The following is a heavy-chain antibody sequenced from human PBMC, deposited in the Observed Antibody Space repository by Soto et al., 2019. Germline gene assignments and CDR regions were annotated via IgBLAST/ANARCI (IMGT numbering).Heavy chain of an antibody. CDR2: IGTAGDS. CDR1: GFTFSSYD. D-gene: IGHD6-19*01. J-gene: IGHJ4*02. V-gene: IGHV3-13*01. Sequence: EVQLLESGGGLVQPGGSLRLSCAASGFTFSSYDMHWVRQATGKGLEWVSGIGTAGDSYYPGSVKGRFTISRENAKNSLYLEMNNVRGGDTAVYYCARGGYSSGWYYFDYWGQGTLVTVSS. CDR3: ARGGYSSGWYYFDY.